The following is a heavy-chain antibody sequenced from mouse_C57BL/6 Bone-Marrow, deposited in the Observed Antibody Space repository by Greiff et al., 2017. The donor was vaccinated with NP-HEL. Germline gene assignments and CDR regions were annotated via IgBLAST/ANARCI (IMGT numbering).Heavy chain of an antibody. J-gene: IGHJ1*03. CDR1: GYTFTDYY. D-gene: IGHD1-1*01. V-gene: IGHV1-76*01. CDR2: IYPGSGNT. CDR3: ARGNYGSSHWYFDV. Sequence: QVQLQQSGAELVRPGASVKLSCKASGYTFTDYYINWVKQRPGQGLEWIARIYPGSGNTYYIEKFKGKATLTAEKSSSTAYMQLSSLTSEDSAVYFCARGNYGSSHWYFDVWGTGTTVTVSS.